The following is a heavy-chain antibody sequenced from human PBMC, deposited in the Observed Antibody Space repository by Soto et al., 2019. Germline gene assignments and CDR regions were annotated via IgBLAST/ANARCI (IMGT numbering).Heavy chain of an antibody. CDR2: MSHSGGT. D-gene: IGHD1-1*01. V-gene: IGHV4-34*01. CDR3: ARVERGTATTVVDAFDI. CDR1: GGFVSSGNYY. J-gene: IGHJ3*02. Sequence: QEQLQQWGAGLLKPSETLSLTCAVYGGFVSSGNYYWSWIRQPPGKGLEWIGEMSHSGGTHFNQSLKSRVTISVDTSKNQFSLKMSSVTAADTALYYCARVERGTATTVVDAFDIWGPGTMVTVSS.